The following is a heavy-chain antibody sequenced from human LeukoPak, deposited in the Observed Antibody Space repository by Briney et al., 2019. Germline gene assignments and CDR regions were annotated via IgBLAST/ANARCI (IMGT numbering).Heavy chain of an antibody. CDR2: IYYSGST. J-gene: IGHJ4*02. D-gene: IGHD5-18*01. CDR1: GGSISSSSYY. V-gene: IGHV4-39*01. CDR3: ARQPAMAPFDY. Sequence: ATETLSLTCTVSGGSISSSSYYWGWIRQPPGKWLEWIGSIYYSGSTYYNPSLKSRVTISVDTSKNQFSLKLSSVTAADTAVYYCARQPAMAPFDYWGQGTLITVSS.